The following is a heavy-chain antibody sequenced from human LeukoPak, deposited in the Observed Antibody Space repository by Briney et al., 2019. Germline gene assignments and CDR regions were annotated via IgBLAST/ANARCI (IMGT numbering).Heavy chain of an antibody. Sequence: PGRSLRLSCAASGFTFSSYGMHWARQAPGKGLEWVAVISYDGGNKHYADPVKGRFTISRDNSKNTLYLQMNSLRAEDTAVYYCAEDRSTSNILTGYQDNWGQGTLVTVSS. D-gene: IGHD3-9*01. CDR1: GFTFSSYG. CDR2: ISYDGGNK. V-gene: IGHV3-30*18. CDR3: AEDRSTSNILTGYQDN. J-gene: IGHJ4*02.